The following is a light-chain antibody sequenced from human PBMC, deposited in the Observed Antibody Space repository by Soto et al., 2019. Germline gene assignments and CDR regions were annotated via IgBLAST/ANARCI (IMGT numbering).Light chain of an antibody. CDR3: SSYTSISSLGV. Sequence: QSALTQPASVSGSPEQSITISCTGTGSDVGNYKNVSWYQQHPGKAPKLIIFEVSNRPSGVSDRFSGSKSGNTASLTISGLQAEDEADYYCSSYTSISSLGVFGTGTKVTVL. V-gene: IGLV2-14*01. CDR2: EVS. J-gene: IGLJ1*01. CDR1: GSDVGNYKN.